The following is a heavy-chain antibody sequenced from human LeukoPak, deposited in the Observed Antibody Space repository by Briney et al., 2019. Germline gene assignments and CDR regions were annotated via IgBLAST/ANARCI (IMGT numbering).Heavy chain of an antibody. D-gene: IGHD6-13*01. CDR3: ATDGGPGYSSSWYLY. J-gene: IGHJ4*02. V-gene: IGHV3-74*01. Sequence: GGSLRLSCAASGFTFSTYWMHRVRQVPGKGLVWVSRISSDGANANYADSVKGRFTISRDNAKNSLYLQMNSLRAEDTAVYYCATDGGPGYSSSWYLYWGQGTLVTVSS. CDR1: GFTFSTYW. CDR2: ISSDGANA.